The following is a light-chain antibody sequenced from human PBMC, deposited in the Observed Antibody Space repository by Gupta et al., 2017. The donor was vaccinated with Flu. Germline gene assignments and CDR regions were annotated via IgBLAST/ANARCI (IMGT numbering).Light chain of an antibody. CDR1: QVISSY. Sequence: VSITCRARQVISSYLAWSPQKPGKAPKLLIYATSTLQGGGATRYSGAGGRTEFTLTISSRQTVEIAQDYCQRQNCDPRLTFGEGTRVEIK. CDR3: QRQNCDPRLT. J-gene: IGKJ5*01. CDR2: ATS. V-gene: IGKV1-9*01.